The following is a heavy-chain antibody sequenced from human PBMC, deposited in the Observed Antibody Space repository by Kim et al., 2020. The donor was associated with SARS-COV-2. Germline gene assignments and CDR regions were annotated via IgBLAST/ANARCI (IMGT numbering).Heavy chain of an antibody. CDR3: TTLSYSSSWYGAVYYYGMDV. D-gene: IGHD6-13*01. CDR2: IKSKTDGGTT. V-gene: IGHV3-15*01. CDR1: GFTFSNAW. Sequence: GGSLRLSCAASGFTFSNAWMSWVRQAPGKGLEWVGRIKSKTDGGTTDYAAPVKGRFTISRDDSKNTLYLQMNSLKTEDTAVYYCTTLSYSSSWYGAVYYYGMDVWGQGTTVTVSS. J-gene: IGHJ6*02.